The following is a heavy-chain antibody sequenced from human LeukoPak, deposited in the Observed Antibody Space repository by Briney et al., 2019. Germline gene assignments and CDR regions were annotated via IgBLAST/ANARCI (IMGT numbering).Heavy chain of an antibody. J-gene: IGHJ4*02. CDR3: ARDRVMRYFDI. D-gene: IGHD3-9*01. V-gene: IGHV4-39*07. Sequence: SETLSLTCTVSGGSISSSSYYWGWIRQPPGKGLEWIGSIYYSGSTYYNPSLKSRVTISVDTSKNQFSLKLSSVTAADTAVYYCARDRVMRYFDIWGQGTLVTVSS. CDR2: IYYSGST. CDR1: GGSISSSSYY.